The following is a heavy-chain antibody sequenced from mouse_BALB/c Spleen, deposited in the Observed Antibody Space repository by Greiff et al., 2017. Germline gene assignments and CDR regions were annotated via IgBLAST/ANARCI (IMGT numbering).Heavy chain of an antibody. CDR1: GFNIKDTY. V-gene: IGHV14-3*02. J-gene: IGHJ2*01. D-gene: IGHD2-4*01. Sequence: EVQRVESGAELVKPGASVKLSCTASGFNIKDTYMHWVKQRPEQGLEWIGRIDPANGNTKYDPKFQGKATITADTSSNTAYLQLSSLTSEDTAVYYCARNTMITTGYFDYWGQGTTLTVSS. CDR3: ARNTMITTGYFDY. CDR2: IDPANGNT.